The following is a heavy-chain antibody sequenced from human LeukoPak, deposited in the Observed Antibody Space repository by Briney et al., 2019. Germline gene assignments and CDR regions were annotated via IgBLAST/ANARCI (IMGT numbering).Heavy chain of an antibody. CDR2: ISYDGSNK. CDR1: GFTFSSYA. Sequence: GGSLRLSCAASGFTFSSYAMHWVRQAPGKGLEWVAVISYDGSNKYYADSVKGRFTISRDNSKNTLYLQMNSLRAEDTAVYYCARGTSAPAAIKPDYWAREPWSPSPQ. CDR3: ARGTSAPAAIKPDY. V-gene: IGHV3-30*04. J-gene: IGHJ4*02. D-gene: IGHD2-2*01.